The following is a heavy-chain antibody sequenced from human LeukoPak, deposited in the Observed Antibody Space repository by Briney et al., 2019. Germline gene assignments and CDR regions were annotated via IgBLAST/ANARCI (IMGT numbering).Heavy chain of an antibody. V-gene: IGHV4-34*01. Sequence: PSETLSLTCAVYGGSFSGYYWSWIRQPPGKGLEWIGEINHSGSTNYNPSLKSRVTISVDTSKNQFSLKLSSVTAADSAVYYCARVGADGSGFLFDYWGQGTLVTVSS. D-gene: IGHD3-10*01. CDR1: GGSFSGYY. CDR3: ARVGADGSGFLFDY. CDR2: INHSGST. J-gene: IGHJ4*02.